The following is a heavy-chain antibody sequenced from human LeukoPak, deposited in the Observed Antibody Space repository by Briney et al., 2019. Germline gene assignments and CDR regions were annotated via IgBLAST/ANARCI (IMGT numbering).Heavy chain of an antibody. J-gene: IGHJ4*02. CDR1: GFIFSDYY. CDR2: ISSSGSTM. CDR3: ARDPGSGYEEHFDY. Sequence: GGSLRLSCAASGFIFSDYYMSWIRQAPGKGLEWVSYISSSGSTMYYTDSVKGRFTISRDNAKDSLYLQMNSLRAEDTAVYYCARDPGSGYEEHFDYWGQGNLVTVSS. V-gene: IGHV3-11*01. D-gene: IGHD5-12*01.